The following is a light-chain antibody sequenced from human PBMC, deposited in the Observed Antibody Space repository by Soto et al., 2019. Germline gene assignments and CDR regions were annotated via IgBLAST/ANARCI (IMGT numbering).Light chain of an antibody. Sequence: DIPMTQSPSTLSASVGDRVTITCRASQSISSWLAWYQQKPGKAPKLLIYKASSLESGVPSRFSGSGSGTEFTLTISSLQPDDFATYYCQQCNSYSGTFGQGTKLEIK. CDR3: QQCNSYSGT. V-gene: IGKV1-5*03. CDR2: KAS. J-gene: IGKJ2*01. CDR1: QSISSW.